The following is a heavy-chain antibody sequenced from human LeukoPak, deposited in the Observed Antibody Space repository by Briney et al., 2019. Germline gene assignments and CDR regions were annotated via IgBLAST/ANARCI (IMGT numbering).Heavy chain of an antibody. Sequence: ETLSLTCAVSRGSISSNSYYWGWIRQPPGKGLEWVSVIYSGGSTYYADSVKGRFTISRDNSKNTLYLQMNSLRAEDTAVYYCARAPTGSDVTTWDYWGQGTLVTVSS. J-gene: IGHJ4*02. CDR3: ARAPTGSDVTTWDY. V-gene: IGHV3-53*01. D-gene: IGHD3-22*01. CDR1: RGSISSNSYY. CDR2: IYSGGST.